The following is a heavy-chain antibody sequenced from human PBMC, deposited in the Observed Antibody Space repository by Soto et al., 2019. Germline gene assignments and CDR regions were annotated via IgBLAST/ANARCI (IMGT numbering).Heavy chain of an antibody. D-gene: IGHD3-9*01. Sequence: GGSLRLSCAASGFTFSSYWMSWVRQAPGKGLEWVANIKQDGSEKYYVDSVKGRFTISRDNAKNSLYLQMNSLRAEDTAVYYCAKGGDPVLRYFDWLLDFDYWGQGTLVTVSS. J-gene: IGHJ4*02. V-gene: IGHV3-7*05. CDR1: GFTFSSYW. CDR3: AKGGDPVLRYFDWLLDFDY. CDR2: IKQDGSEK.